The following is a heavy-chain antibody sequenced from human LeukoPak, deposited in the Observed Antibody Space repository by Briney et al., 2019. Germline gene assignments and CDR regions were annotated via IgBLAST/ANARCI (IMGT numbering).Heavy chain of an antibody. CDR2: IIPIFGTA. Sequence: SVKVSCKASGGTFSSYAISWVRQAPGQGLEWMGGIIPIFGTANYAQKFQGRVTMTRDTSTSTVYMELSSLRSEDTAVYYCARDLGGSYYYYYYGMDVWGQGTTVTVSS. D-gene: IGHD1-26*01. J-gene: IGHJ6*02. CDR1: GGTFSSYA. V-gene: IGHV1-69*05. CDR3: ARDLGGSYYYYYYGMDV.